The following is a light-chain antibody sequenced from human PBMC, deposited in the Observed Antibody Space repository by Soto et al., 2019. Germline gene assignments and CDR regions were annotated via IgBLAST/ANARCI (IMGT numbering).Light chain of an antibody. CDR3: AAWVVSTNGGV. V-gene: IGLV1-44*01. CDR2: RDN. CDR1: SSNIGTSS. Sequence: QSALTQPPTPSGTTGQRVTITCSGSSSNIGTSSVSWYQRCPGTAPRLLTYRDNQRPSGVPDRFSASKSGASASLAISGLQSEDESDFDCAAWVVSTNGGVCGTSTKDTVL. J-gene: IGLJ1*01.